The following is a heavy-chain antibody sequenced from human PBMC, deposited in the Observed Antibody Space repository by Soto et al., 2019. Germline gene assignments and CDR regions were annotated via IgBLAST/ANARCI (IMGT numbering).Heavy chain of an antibody. D-gene: IGHD2-2*02. CDR3: ARQVPAAIRPGWFDP. Sequence: PSETLSLTCTVSGGSISRSTYYWGCIRQPPGKGLEWIGSIYYSGSTYYRPSLKSRVTISVDTSKNQFSLKLSSVTAADTAVYYCARQVPAAIRPGWFDPWGQGTLVTVS. CDR1: GGSISRSTYY. CDR2: IYYSGST. J-gene: IGHJ5*02. V-gene: IGHV4-39*01.